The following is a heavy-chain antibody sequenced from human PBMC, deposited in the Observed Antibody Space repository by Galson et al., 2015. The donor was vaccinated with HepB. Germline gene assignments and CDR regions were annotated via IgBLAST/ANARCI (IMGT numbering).Heavy chain of an antibody. D-gene: IGHD3-10*01. J-gene: IGHJ3*02. CDR1: GFTFSSYN. CDR2: ISSSSSYI. CDR3: ARVPEIYATGVFDI. V-gene: IGHV3-21*01. Sequence: SLRLSCAASGFTFSSYNMNWVRQAPGKGLEWVSSISSSSSYIYYADSVKGRFTISRDNAKNSLYLQMNSLRAEDTAVYYCARVPEIYATGVFDIWGQGTMVTVSS.